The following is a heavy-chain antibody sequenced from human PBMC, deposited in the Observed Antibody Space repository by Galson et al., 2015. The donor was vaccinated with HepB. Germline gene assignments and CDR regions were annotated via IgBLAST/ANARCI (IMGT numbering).Heavy chain of an antibody. CDR3: ARGYSSGWYLYYYYMDV. J-gene: IGHJ6*03. CDR1: GYTFTSYG. CDR2: ISAYNGNT. D-gene: IGHD6-19*01. V-gene: IGHV1-18*01. Sequence: SVKVSCKASGYTFTSYGISWVRQAPGQGLEWMGWISAYNGNTNYAQKLQGRVTMTTDTSTSTAYMELRSLRSDDTAVYYCARGYSSGWYLYYYYMDVWGKGTTVTVSS.